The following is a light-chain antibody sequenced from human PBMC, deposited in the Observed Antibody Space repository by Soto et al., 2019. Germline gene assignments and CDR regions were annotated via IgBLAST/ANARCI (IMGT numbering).Light chain of an antibody. CDR1: QTVRNNY. V-gene: IGKV3-20*01. CDR3: QQSGSSPIT. CDR2: DAS. Sequence: EFVLTQSPGTLSLSPGERATLSCRASQTVRNNYLAWYQQKPGQAPKLLIHDASSRATGIPDRFSGGGSGTDFTLTISRLEPEDFAVYYCQQSGSSPITFGQGTRLEIK. J-gene: IGKJ5*01.